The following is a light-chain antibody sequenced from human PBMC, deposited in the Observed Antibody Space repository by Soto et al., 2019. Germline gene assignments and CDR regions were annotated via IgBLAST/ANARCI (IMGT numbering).Light chain of an antibody. V-gene: IGKV3-20*01. CDR2: GPS. J-gene: IGKJ2*01. CDR3: LQYDSSPPRYT. CDR1: QSVSRRY. Sequence: EVVLTQSPGTLSLSPGERATLSCRASQSVSRRYLAWYQQKPGQAPRLLIFGPSSRATGIPDRFSGSGSGTDFTVTISSLEPEDFAVYYSLQYDSSPPRYTFGQGTKLEIK.